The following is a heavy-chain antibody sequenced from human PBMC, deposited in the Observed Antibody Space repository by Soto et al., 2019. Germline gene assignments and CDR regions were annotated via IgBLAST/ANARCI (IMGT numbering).Heavy chain of an antibody. CDR1: GGSFSGCY. Sequence: SETLSLTCAGYGGSFSGCYWSWIRQPPGKGLEWIGEINHSGSTNYNPSLKSRVTISVDTSKSQFSLKLSSVTAADTAVYYCARHRPYLLLGRDGGYQDLYDSPGQGTSVTVSA. D-gene: IGHD6-25*01. J-gene: IGHJ5*01. CDR2: INHSGST. V-gene: IGHV4-34*01. CDR3: ARHRPYLLLGRDGGYQDLYDS.